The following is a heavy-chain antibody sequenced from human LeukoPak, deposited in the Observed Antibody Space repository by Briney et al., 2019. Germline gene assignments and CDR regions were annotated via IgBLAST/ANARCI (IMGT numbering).Heavy chain of an antibody. CDR3: ARRSSSSPTPYWFDP. D-gene: IGHD6-6*01. Sequence: SETLSLTCTVSGGSISSSSYYWGWIRQPPGKGLEWIGSIYYSGSTYYNPSLKSRVTISVDTSKNQFSLKLSSVTAADTAVYYCARRSSSSPTPYWFDPWGQGTLVSVSS. CDR2: IYYSGST. V-gene: IGHV4-39*01. J-gene: IGHJ5*02. CDR1: GGSISSSSYY.